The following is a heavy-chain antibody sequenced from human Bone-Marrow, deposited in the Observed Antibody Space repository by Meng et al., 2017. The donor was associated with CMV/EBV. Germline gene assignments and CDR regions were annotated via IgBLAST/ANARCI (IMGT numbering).Heavy chain of an antibody. CDR1: GFTFSGYS. CDR3: ARDTVYCGGDCPPAFDS. CDR2: ISSSSSYI. Sequence: GGSLRLSCAASGFTFSGYSMNWVRQAPGKGLEWVSSISSSSSYIYYADSVKGRFTISRDNAKNSLYLQMNSLRAEDKAVYYCARDTVYCGGDCPPAFDSWGQGTMVTV. V-gene: IGHV3-21*01. J-gene: IGHJ3*02. D-gene: IGHD2-21*01.